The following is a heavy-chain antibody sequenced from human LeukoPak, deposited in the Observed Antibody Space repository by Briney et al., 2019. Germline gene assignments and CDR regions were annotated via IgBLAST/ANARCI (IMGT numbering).Heavy chain of an antibody. CDR1: GGTFSSYA. D-gene: IGHD6-19*01. V-gene: IGHV1-69*04. CDR3: ARGIAVAERFDY. CDR2: IIPIFGIA. Sequence: SVKVSCKASGGTFSSYAISWVRQAPGQGLEWMGRIIPIFGIANYAQKFQGRVTITADKSTSTAYMELSGLRSEDTAVYYCARGIAVAERFDYWGQGTLVTVSS. J-gene: IGHJ4*02.